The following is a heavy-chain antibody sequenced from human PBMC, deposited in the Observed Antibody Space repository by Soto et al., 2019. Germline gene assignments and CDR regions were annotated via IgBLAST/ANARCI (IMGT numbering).Heavy chain of an antibody. CDR3: TRDLWFGESSSPD. CDR2: FRSKTYGGTT. CDR1: GFTFSDYY. Sequence: GGSLRLSCAASGFTFSDYYMSWIRQAPGKGPEWVGFFRSKTYGGTTEYAASVKGRFTISRDDSKSIAYLQMNSLKTEDTGVYYCTRDLWFGESSSPDWGQGTQVTVSS. V-gene: IGHV3-49*03. D-gene: IGHD3-10*01. J-gene: IGHJ4*02.